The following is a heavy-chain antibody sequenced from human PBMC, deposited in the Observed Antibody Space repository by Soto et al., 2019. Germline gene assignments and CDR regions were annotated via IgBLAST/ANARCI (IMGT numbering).Heavy chain of an antibody. CDR2: INPNSGDT. V-gene: IGHV1-2*02. D-gene: IGHD3-10*01. Sequence: GXSVKVSCRASGYTFTGYYIHWVRQAPGQGLEWMGWINPNSGDTNYAQKFQGRVTMTRDTSISTAYMELSRLRSDDTAVYYCARDYGSGSYYTGDLDYWGQGTLVTVSS. CDR3: ARDYGSGSYYTGDLDY. J-gene: IGHJ4*02. CDR1: GYTFTGYY.